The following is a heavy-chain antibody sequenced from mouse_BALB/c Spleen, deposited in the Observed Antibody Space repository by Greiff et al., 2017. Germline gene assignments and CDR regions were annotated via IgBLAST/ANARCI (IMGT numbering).Heavy chain of an antibody. V-gene: IGHV5-17*02. D-gene: IGHD2-4*01. Sequence: EVKLMESGGGLVQPGGSRKLSCAASGFTFSSFGMHWVRQAPEKGLEWVAYISSGSSTIYYADTVKGRFTISRDNPKNTLFLQMTSLRSEDTAMYYCARGLRRDAMDYWGQGTSVTVSS. CDR3: ARGLRRDAMDY. J-gene: IGHJ4*01. CDR1: GFTFSSFG. CDR2: ISSGSSTI.